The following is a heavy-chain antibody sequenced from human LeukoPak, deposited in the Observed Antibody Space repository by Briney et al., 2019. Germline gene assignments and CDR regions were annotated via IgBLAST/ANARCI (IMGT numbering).Heavy chain of an antibody. CDR2: ISYDGTNK. CDR3: ARGVRYYDSSGQGVATDY. D-gene: IGHD3-22*01. Sequence: PGGSLRLSCAASEFTFSTYSMHWVRQAPGKGLEWVTVISYDGTNKYYADSVKGRFTISRDNSKNTLYLQMNSLRAEDTAVYYCARGVRYYDSSGQGVATDYWGQGTLVTVSS. CDR1: EFTFSTYS. J-gene: IGHJ4*02. V-gene: IGHV3-30-3*01.